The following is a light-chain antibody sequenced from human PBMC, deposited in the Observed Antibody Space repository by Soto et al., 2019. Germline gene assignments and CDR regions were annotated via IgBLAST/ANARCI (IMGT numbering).Light chain of an antibody. Sequence: EIVLTQSPATLSLSPGERATLCCRASKSVSSYFAWYQQKPGEAPRLLIYDASSRATGIPARFSGSGSGTDFTLTISSLEPEDFAVYYCQQRSDWPLTFGQGTKVELK. CDR3: QQRSDWPLT. CDR1: KSVSSY. V-gene: IGKV3-11*01. CDR2: DAS. J-gene: IGKJ1*01.